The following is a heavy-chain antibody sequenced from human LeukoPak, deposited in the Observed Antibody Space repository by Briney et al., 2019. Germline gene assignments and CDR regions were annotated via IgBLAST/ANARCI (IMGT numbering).Heavy chain of an antibody. Sequence: SETLSLTCTVSGGSISSSGYYWGWIRQPPGKGLGWIASIYYSGSTYYNPSLKSRVTISVDTSKNQLSLKLSSLTAADTAVYYCARHEYSGSYYRLSWFDPWGQGTLVTVSS. D-gene: IGHD1-26*01. J-gene: IGHJ5*02. CDR2: IYYSGST. V-gene: IGHV4-39*01. CDR1: GGSISSSGYY. CDR3: ARHEYSGSYYRLSWFDP.